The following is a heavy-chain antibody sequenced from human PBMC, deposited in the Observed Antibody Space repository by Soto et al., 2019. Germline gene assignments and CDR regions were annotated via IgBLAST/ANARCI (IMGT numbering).Heavy chain of an antibody. CDR1: GGSISDGGYF. CDR2: THYSRSA. CDR3: ARLHGTGSYYHCYYGIDV. Sequence: QVQLQESGPGLVKPSQTLSLTCTVSGGSISDGGYFWSWIRQRPGTGLEWIGYTHYSRSAYYNPSLKSRVTISLDTSKRQFSLRLSSVTAADTAVYYCARLHGTGSYYHCYYGIDVWGQGTTVTVSS. D-gene: IGHD3-10*01. J-gene: IGHJ6*02. V-gene: IGHV4-31*03.